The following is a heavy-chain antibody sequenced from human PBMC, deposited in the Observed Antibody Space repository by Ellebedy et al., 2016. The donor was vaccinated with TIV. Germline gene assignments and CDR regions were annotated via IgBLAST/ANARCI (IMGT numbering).Heavy chain of an antibody. J-gene: IGHJ3*02. CDR2: IYYSGST. CDR1: GGSISSYY. Sequence: GSLRLSCTVSGGSISSYYWSWIRQPPGKGLEWIGYIYYSGSTNYNPSLKSRVTISVDTSKNQFSLKLSSVTAADTAVYYCARAKDCGGDCYSDDAFDIWGQGTMVTVSS. D-gene: IGHD2-21*02. CDR3: ARAKDCGGDCYSDDAFDI. V-gene: IGHV4-59*01.